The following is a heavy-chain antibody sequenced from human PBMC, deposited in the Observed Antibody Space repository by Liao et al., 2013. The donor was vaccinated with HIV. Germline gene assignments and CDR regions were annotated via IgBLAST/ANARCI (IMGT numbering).Heavy chain of an antibody. D-gene: IGHD2/OR15-2a*01. CDR1: GVSINSPSYY. Sequence: QVQLQESGPGLVKASETLSLTCSVSGVSINSPSYYWSWIRQSPGKGPQWLGTTHFTGNTDYNPSLNSRVSISLDTSKRQLSLRVTSVTAADTAIYYCARDLPPNIWGQGTLVSVSS. J-gene: IGHJ4*02. V-gene: IGHV4-39*07. CDR3: ARDLPPNI. CDR2: THFTGNT.